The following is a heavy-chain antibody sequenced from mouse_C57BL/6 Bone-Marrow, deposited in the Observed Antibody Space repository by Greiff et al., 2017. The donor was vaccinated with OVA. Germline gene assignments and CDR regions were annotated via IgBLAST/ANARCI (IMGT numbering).Heavy chain of an antibody. J-gene: IGHJ2*01. D-gene: IGHD3-2*02. Sequence: VQLKESGPELVKPGASVKISCKASGYAFSSSWMNWVKQRPGKGLEWIGRIYPGDGDTNYNGKFKGKATLTADKSSSTAYMQLSSLTSEDSAVYFCAREGTAQAIIFDYWGQGTTLTVSS. V-gene: IGHV1-82*01. CDR3: AREGTAQAIIFDY. CDR1: GYAFSSSW. CDR2: IYPGDGDT.